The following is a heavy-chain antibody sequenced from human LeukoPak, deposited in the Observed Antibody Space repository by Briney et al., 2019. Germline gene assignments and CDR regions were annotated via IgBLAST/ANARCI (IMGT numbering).Heavy chain of an antibody. D-gene: IGHD1-1*01. CDR1: GFTFSSYW. V-gene: IGHV3-7*01. CDR2: KKYDGNEE. CDR3: KSGGAAPGSFDY. J-gene: IGHJ4*02. Sequence: GGSLRLSCAPSGFTFSSYWMSWMRQAPGKGLEGVANKKYDGNEEYYVDSVKGRFTISRDNAKNSLYLQLNSLRVEDTAVYYCKSGGAAPGSFDYWGQGTLVTVSP.